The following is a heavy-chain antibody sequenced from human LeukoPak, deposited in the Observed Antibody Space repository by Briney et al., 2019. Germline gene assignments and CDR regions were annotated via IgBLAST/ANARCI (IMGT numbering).Heavy chain of an antibody. CDR1: GGTFSSYA. J-gene: IGHJ4*02. Sequence: GASVKVSCKASGGTFSSYAISWVRQAPGQGLEWMGRIIPIFGTANYAQKFQGRVTITTDESTSTAYMELSSLRPDDTAVYFCARDQGSLSRSWYTGYWGQGTQVTVSS. CDR2: IIPIFGTA. CDR3: ARDQGSLSRSWYTGY. D-gene: IGHD6-13*01. V-gene: IGHV1-69*05.